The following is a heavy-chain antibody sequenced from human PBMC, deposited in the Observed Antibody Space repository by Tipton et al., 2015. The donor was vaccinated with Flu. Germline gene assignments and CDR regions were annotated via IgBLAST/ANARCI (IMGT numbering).Heavy chain of an antibody. CDR1: GGSISTTIYY. V-gene: IGHV4-39*07. J-gene: IGHJ6*02. Sequence: TLSLTCTVSGGSISTTIYYWGWVRQPPGKGLEWIGSIYYSGTTYYNPSLKSRVTISIDASTNQFSLDLTSLTAADTAVCYCARDLWNDRRAYYYYGVDVWGQGTTVTVPS. D-gene: IGHD1-1*01. CDR3: ARDLWNDRRAYYYYGVDV. CDR2: IYYSGTT.